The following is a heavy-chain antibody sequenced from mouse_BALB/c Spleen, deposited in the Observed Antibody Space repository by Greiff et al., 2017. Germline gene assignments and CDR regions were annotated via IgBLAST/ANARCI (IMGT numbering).Heavy chain of an antibody. CDR3: ARADDYDIPFAY. J-gene: IGHJ3*01. CDR2: INPSSGYT. D-gene: IGHD2-4*01. Sequence: QVQLQQSGAELARPGASVKMSCKASGYTFTSYTMHWVKQRPGQGLEWIRYINPSSGYTNYNQKFKDKATLTADKSSSTAYMQLSSLTSEDSAVYYCARADDYDIPFAYWGQGTLVTVSA. V-gene: IGHV1-4*01. CDR1: GYTFTSYT.